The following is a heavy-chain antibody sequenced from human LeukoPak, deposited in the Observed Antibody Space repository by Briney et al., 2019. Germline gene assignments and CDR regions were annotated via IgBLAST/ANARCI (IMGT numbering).Heavy chain of an antibody. J-gene: IGHJ4*02. CDR3: ARVGGYNSYFDY. CDR2: IKSDGRST. V-gene: IGHV3-74*01. CDR1: GFTFSSHW. Sequence: PLGSLRLSCAPSGFTFSSHWMHWVPQAPGAGLVWVSRIKSDGRSTNYADSVKGRFTISRDNAKNTLDLQMNSLRAEDTAVYFCARVGGYNSYFDYWGQGALVTVSS. D-gene: IGHD5-24*01.